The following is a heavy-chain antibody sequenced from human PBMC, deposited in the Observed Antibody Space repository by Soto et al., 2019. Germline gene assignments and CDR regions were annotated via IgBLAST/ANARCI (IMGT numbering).Heavy chain of an antibody. CDR3: VKGAMRDYDFWSGLNWFDP. J-gene: IGHJ5*02. CDR2: IYYSGST. CDR1: GGSISSSSYY. Sequence: PSETLSLTCTVSGGSISSSSYYWGWIRQPPGKGLEWIGSIYYSGSTYYNPSLKSRVTISVDTSKNQFSLKLSSVTAADTAVYYCVKGAMRDYDFWSGLNWFDPWGQGTLVTVSS. D-gene: IGHD3-3*01. V-gene: IGHV4-39*01.